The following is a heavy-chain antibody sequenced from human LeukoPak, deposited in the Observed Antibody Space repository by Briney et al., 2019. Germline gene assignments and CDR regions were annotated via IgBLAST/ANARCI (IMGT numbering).Heavy chain of an antibody. CDR2: IYPGDSNT. CDR3: ARRRYSSGWRYYFDY. D-gene: IGHD6-19*01. J-gene: IGHJ4*02. CDR1: GYSFTSYW. V-gene: IGHV5-51*01. Sequence: PGESLKISCKGSGYSFTSYWIGWVRQMPGKGLEWMGIIYPGDSNTRYSPSFQGQVTISADKSISTAYLQWSSLKASDTAMYYCARRRYSSGWRYYFDYWGQGTLVTVSS.